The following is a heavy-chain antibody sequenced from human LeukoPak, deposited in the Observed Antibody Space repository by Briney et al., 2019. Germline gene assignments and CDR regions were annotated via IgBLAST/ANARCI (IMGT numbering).Heavy chain of an antibody. V-gene: IGHV3-30*02. D-gene: IGHD3-16*01. CDR1: GFTFSSYG. CDR3: AKDRGRGPRYYFDY. CDR2: IRYDGSNK. Sequence: TGGSLRLSCAASGFTFSSYGMHWVRQAPGKGLEWVAFIRYDGSNKYYADSVKGRFTISRDNSKNTLYLQMNSLRAEDTAVYYCAKDRGRGPRYYFDYWGQGTLVTVSS. J-gene: IGHJ4*02.